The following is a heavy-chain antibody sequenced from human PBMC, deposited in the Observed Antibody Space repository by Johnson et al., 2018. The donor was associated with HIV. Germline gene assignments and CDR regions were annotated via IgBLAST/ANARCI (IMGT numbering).Heavy chain of an antibody. Sequence: MMLVESGGVVVQPGGSLRLSCAASGFTVSTNYMTWVRQAPGKGLECVSLIYSDGNTYYADSVKGRFTISRDNSKNTLYLQMNSLRAEDTAVYYCARSRHGGIQPSDAFDVWGQGTMVTVSS. CDR2: IYSDGNT. D-gene: IGHD3-16*01. CDR3: ARSRHGGIQPSDAFDV. V-gene: IGHV3-66*01. J-gene: IGHJ3*01. CDR1: GFTVSTNY.